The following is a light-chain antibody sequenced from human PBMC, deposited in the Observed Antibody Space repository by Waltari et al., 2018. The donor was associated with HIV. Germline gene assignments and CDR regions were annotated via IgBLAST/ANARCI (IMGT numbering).Light chain of an antibody. CDR1: SSDVGGYNY. J-gene: IGLJ1*01. CDR2: AVT. Sequence: QSALTQPASVSGSPGQSITTSCTGTSSDVGGYNYVSWYQQHPGKAPELMIYAVTNRPSGVSNRFSGSKSGNTASLTISGLQAEDEADYYCSSYTSSSTLYVFGTGTKVTVL. CDR3: SSYTSSSTLYV. V-gene: IGLV2-14*01.